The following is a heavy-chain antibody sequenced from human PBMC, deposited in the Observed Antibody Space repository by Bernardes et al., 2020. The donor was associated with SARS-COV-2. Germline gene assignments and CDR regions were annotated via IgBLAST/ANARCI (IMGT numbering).Heavy chain of an antibody. CDR1: GFTFDDYA. Sequence: GGSLRLSCAASGFTFDDYAMHWVRQAPGKGLEWVSGISWNSGSIGYADSVKGRFTISRDNAKNSLYLQMNSLRAEDTALYYCAKAAWHSSGWLFDYWGQGTLVTVSS. J-gene: IGHJ4*02. CDR2: ISWNSGSI. CDR3: AKAAWHSSGWLFDY. D-gene: IGHD6-19*01. V-gene: IGHV3-9*01.